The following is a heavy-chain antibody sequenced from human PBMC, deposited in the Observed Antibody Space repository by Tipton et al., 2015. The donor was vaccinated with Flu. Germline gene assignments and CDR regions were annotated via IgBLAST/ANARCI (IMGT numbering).Heavy chain of an antibody. CDR2: IIPIFGTT. J-gene: IGHJ6*02. D-gene: IGHD1-26*01. CDR1: GGAFSRYV. V-gene: IGHV1-69*01. CDR3: ASPRPGSPGGGMDV. Sequence: QLVQSGAEVKQPGSSVKVSCKASGGAFSRYVFTWVRQAPGQGLEWMGGIIPIFGTTDYAHKFQGRLTITADESTSTAYMELGSLRSDDTAVYYCASPRPGSPGGGMDVWGQGTTVSVSS.